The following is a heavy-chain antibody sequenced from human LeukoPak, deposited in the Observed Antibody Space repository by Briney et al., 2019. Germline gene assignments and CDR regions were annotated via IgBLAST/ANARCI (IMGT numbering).Heavy chain of an antibody. CDR1: RGTFSSYA. D-gene: IGHD3-3*01. Sequence: ASVKVSCKASRGTFSSYAISWVRQAPGQGLEWMGGVIPIFGTANYAQKFQGRVTITTDESTSTAYMELSSLRSEDTAVYYCARAIFGVVRTYYYMDVWGEGTTVTVSS. J-gene: IGHJ6*03. CDR2: VIPIFGTA. CDR3: ARAIFGVVRTYYYMDV. V-gene: IGHV1-69*05.